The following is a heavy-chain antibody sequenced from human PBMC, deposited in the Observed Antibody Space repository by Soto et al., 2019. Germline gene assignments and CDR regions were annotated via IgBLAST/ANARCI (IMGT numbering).Heavy chain of an antibody. CDR3: VCHGYYALEY. V-gene: IGHV4-4*02. CDR1: GDSMTSSDW. D-gene: IGHD3-22*01. Sequence: QVQLQESGPGLVKPSGTLSLTCAVSGDSMTSSDWWSWVRQAPGKGLEWIGEIHYSGNINYDPSLRSRVTISVDRSKNQCSLNLSSVTAADTAVYFCVCHGYYALEYWGQGTLVIVSP. CDR2: IHYSGNI. J-gene: IGHJ4*02.